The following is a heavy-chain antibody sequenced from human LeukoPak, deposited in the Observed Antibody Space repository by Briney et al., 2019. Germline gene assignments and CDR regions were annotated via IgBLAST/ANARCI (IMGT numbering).Heavy chain of an antibody. CDR1: GGSISSGGYY. CDR2: IYYSGST. J-gene: IGHJ6*03. D-gene: IGHD5-18*01. V-gene: IGHV4-31*03. CDR3: ARAARGNSTLWNYYYYMDV. Sequence: SETLSLTCTVSGGSISSGGYYWSWIRQHPGKGLEWIGYIYYSGSTYHNPSLKSRVTISVDTSKNQFSLKLSSVTAADTAVYYCARAARGNSTLWNYYYYMDVWGKGTTVTVSS.